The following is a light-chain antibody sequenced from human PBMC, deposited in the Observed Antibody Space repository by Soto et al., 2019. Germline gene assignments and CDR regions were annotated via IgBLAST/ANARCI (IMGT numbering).Light chain of an antibody. J-gene: IGKJ1*01. Sequence: EIVLTQSPGTLSLSPGERATLSCRASQSVSSSYLAWYQQKPGQAPRLLIYGASSRATGIPDTFSGSGSGTDFTLTIIRLEPEDFAVYYCQQYGSSPPWTFGQGTKVEIK. CDR2: GAS. V-gene: IGKV3-20*01. CDR3: QQYGSSPPWT. CDR1: QSVSSSY.